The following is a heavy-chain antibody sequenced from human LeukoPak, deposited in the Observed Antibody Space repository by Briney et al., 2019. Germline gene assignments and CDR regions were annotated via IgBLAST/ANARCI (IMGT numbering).Heavy chain of an antibody. D-gene: IGHD3-22*01. J-gene: IGHJ4*02. CDR2: IYTSGST. V-gene: IGHV4-4*07. CDR1: SDSISTYY. Sequence: PSETLSLTCTVSSDSISTYYWSWIRQPAGKGLEWIGRIYTSGSTNYSPSLKSRVTMSVDTSKNQFSLKLSSVTAADTAVYYCASTSDSGGYYYDYWGQGTLVTVSS. CDR3: ASTSDSGGYYYDY.